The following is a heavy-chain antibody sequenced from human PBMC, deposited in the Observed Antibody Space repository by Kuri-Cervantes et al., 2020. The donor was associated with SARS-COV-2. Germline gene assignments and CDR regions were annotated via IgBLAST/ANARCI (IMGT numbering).Heavy chain of an antibody. V-gene: IGHV4-59*12. D-gene: IGHD5-12*01. CDR3: AKDLGGYDRGAFDI. Sequence: GSLRLSCTVSGGSISSYYWSWIRQPPGKGLEWIGYIYYSGSTNYNPSLKSRVTISVDTSKNQFSLKLSSVTAADTAVYYCAKDLGGYDRGAFDIWGQGTMVTVSS. CDR1: GGSISSYY. J-gene: IGHJ3*02. CDR2: IYYSGST.